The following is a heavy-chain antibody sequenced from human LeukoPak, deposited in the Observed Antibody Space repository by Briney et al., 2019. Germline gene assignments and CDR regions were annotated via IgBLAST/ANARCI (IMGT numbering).Heavy chain of an antibody. V-gene: IGHV3-33*08. CDR2: IWYDGSNK. CDR1: GFTFSSYW. Sequence: PGGSLRLSCAASGFTFSSYWMSWVRQAPGKGLEWVAVIWYDGSNKYYADSVKGRFTISRDNSKNTLYLQMNSLRAEDTAVYYCAGGGKTYYYGSGSYYNVRGYYYYGMDVWGQGTTVTVSS. D-gene: IGHD3-10*01. J-gene: IGHJ6*02. CDR3: AGGGKTYYYGSGSYYNVRGYYYYGMDV.